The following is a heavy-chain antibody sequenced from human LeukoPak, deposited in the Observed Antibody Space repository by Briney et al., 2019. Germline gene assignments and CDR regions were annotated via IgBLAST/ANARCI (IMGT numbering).Heavy chain of an antibody. Sequence: PGRSLRLSCAASGFTFSSYGMHWVRQAPGKGLEWVAVISYDGSNKYYTDSVQGRFTISRDNSKNTLYLQMNSLRAEHTAVYYCARERYDFWSGYSNTPLDYWGQGTLVTVSS. CDR3: ARERYDFWSGYSNTPLDY. J-gene: IGHJ4*02. CDR2: ISYDGSNK. V-gene: IGHV3-30*19. D-gene: IGHD3-3*01. CDR1: GFTFSSYG.